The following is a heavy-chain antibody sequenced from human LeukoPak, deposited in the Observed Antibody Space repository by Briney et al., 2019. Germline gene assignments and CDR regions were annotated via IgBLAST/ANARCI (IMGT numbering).Heavy chain of an antibody. CDR2: ISYDGSNK. CDR1: GFTFSSYG. V-gene: IGHV3-30*18. Sequence: PGRSLRLSCAASGFTFSSYGMHWVRQAPGKGLEWVAVISYDGSNKYYADSVKGRFTISRDNSKNTLYLQMNSLRAEDTAVYYCAKDLGIDYWGQGTWSPSPQ. CDR3: AKDLGIDY. D-gene: IGHD7-27*01. J-gene: IGHJ4*02.